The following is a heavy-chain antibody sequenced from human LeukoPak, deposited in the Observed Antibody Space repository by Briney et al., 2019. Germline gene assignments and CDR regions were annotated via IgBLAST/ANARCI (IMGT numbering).Heavy chain of an antibody. Sequence: GESLKISCNSSGYIYTSYWIGWVRQMPGKGLEWMGIIYPGDSDTRYSPSFQGQVTISADKSITTAFLQWSSLKASDTAMYYCARRGYYGAGSYYGDAFDVWGQGTMVTVSS. V-gene: IGHV5-51*01. J-gene: IGHJ3*01. D-gene: IGHD3-10*01. CDR3: ARRGYYGAGSYYGDAFDV. CDR2: IYPGDSDT. CDR1: GYIYTSYW.